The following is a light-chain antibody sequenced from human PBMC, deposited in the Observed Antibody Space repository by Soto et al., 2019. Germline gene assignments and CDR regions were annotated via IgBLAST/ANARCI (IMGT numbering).Light chain of an antibody. J-gene: IGLJ3*02. CDR3: SSYAGSNDLV. V-gene: IGLV2-8*01. Sequence: QSALTQPPSASGSPGQSVTISCTRTSSDVGGYDYVSWYQQHPGKAPKLMIYDVSKRPSGVPDRFSGSKSGNTASLTVSGLQAEDEADYYCSSYAGSNDLVFGGGTKLTVL. CDR1: SSDVGGYDY. CDR2: DVS.